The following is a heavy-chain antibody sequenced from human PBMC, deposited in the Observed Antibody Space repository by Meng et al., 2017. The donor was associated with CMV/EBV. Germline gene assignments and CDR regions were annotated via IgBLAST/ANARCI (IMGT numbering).Heavy chain of an antibody. J-gene: IGHJ2*01. CDR2: IIPIFGTA. CDR3: ASVTGIGWWYFDL. V-gene: IGHV1-69*12. D-gene: IGHD1-20*01. CDR1: GGTFSSYA. Sequence: QVTLVQSGARVKEPGSSVKASCKASGGTFSSYAISWVRQAPGQGLEWMGGIIPIFGTANYAQKFQGRVTITADESTSTAYMELSSLRSEDTAVYYCASVTGIGWWYFDLWGRGTLVTVSS.